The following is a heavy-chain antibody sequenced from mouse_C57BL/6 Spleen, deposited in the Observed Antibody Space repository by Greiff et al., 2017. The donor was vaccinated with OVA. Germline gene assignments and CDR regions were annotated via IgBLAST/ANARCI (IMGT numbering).Heavy chain of an antibody. J-gene: IGHJ4*01. CDR2: IYPGGGYT. D-gene: IGHD1-1*02. CDR1: GYTFTNYW. CDR3: ARGSYNYAMDY. V-gene: IGHV1-63*01. Sequence: QVHVKQSGAELVRPGTSVKMSCKASGYTFTNYWIGWAKQRPGHGLEWIGDIYPGGGYTNYNEKFKGKATLTADKSSSTASMQFSSLTSEDSAIYYCARGSYNYAMDYWGQGTSVTVSS.